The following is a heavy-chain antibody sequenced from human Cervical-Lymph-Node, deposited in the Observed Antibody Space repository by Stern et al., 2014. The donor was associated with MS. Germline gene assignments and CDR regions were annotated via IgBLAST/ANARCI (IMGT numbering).Heavy chain of an antibody. CDR2: IFYSGRT. J-gene: IGHJ2*01. Sequence: QVQLQESGPGLVKPSETLSLTCTVSGDSISSRSHYWGWIRQPPGKGLEWIGSIFYSGRTYYNSSLKSRVTISVDTSKTHFSLKLSSVTAADTAVYYCARLGDKNFWYFDLWGRGTLVTVSS. V-gene: IGHV4-39*01. CDR3: ARLGDKNFWYFDL. CDR1: GDSISSRSHY. D-gene: IGHD1-7*01.